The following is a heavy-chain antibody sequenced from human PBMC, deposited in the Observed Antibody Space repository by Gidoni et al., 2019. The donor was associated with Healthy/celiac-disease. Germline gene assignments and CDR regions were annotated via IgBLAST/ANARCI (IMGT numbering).Heavy chain of an antibody. Sequence: QVQLQESGPGLVKPSQTLSPTCPVSGGSISSAGYYWSWIRQHPGKGLEWIGYIYYSGSTYYNPSLKSRVTISVDTSKNQFSLKLSSVTAADTAVYYCARGKLWSEYYFDYWGQGTLVTVSS. CDR3: ARGKLWSEYYFDY. J-gene: IGHJ4*02. D-gene: IGHD2-8*02. V-gene: IGHV4-31*03. CDR2: IYYSGST. CDR1: GGSISSAGYY.